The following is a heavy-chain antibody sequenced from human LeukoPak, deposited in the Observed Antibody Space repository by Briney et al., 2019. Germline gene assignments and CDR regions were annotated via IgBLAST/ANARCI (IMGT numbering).Heavy chain of an antibody. V-gene: IGHV1-3*01. J-gene: IGHJ4*02. CDR1: GYTFTSYA. CDR3: AGVQRYYGSRNYYHVFLC. D-gene: IGHD3-10*01. Sequence: ASVKVSCKASGYTFTSYAIHWVRPAPGQRLEWMGWIDDGYGDTKYSQKFQGRVAITRDTSASTAYMQLSSLRSDDSAEYYCAGVQRYYGSRNYYHVFLCWVQGALIAVSS. CDR2: IDDGYGDT.